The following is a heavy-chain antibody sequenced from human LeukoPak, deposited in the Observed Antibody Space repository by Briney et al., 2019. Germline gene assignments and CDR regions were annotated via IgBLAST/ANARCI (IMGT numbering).Heavy chain of an antibody. CDR3: AAGPRVSTPLLSVDY. Sequence: GGSLRLSCAGSGFTFSSYAMSWVRQTPGKGLEWVSSISGSGGSTYYADSVEGRFTISRDNSNNTLYLQMNSLRAEDTVVFYCAAGPRVSTPLLSVDYWGQGTLVTVSS. CDR2: ISGSGGST. CDR1: GFTFSSYA. D-gene: IGHD2-15*01. J-gene: IGHJ4*02. V-gene: IGHV3-23*01.